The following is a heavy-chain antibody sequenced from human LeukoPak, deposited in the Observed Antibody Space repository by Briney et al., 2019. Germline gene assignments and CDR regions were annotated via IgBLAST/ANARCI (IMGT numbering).Heavy chain of an antibody. Sequence: GGSLRLSCAASGFVFRNYFMSWVRQAPGKGLEWVASIRNDGSERYYVDSVRGRYTISRDNTKNSLFLQMSSLRAEDTAVYYCATDRGWRTSGYYLYYFEYWGQGTLVTFSS. V-gene: IGHV3-7*01. J-gene: IGHJ4*02. CDR2: IRNDGSER. D-gene: IGHD3-3*01. CDR3: ATDRGWRTSGYYLYYFEY. CDR1: GFVFRNYF.